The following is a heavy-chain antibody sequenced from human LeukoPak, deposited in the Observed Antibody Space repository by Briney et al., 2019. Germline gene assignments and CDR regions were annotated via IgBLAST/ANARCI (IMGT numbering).Heavy chain of an antibody. CDR1: GYTSTSYY. J-gene: IGHJ4*02. V-gene: IGHV1-46*01. CDR3: ARGMYYYDSSGYNSFDY. D-gene: IGHD3-22*01. CDR2: INPSGGST. Sequence: GASVKVSCKASGYTSTSYYMHWVRQAPGQGLEWMGIINPSGGSTSYAQKFQGRVTMTRDTSTSTVYMELSSLRSEDTAVYYCARGMYYYDSSGYNSFDYWGQGTLVTVSS.